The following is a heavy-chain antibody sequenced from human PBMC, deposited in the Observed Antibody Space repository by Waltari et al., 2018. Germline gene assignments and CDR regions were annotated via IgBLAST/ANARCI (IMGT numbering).Heavy chain of an antibody. J-gene: IGHJ4*02. V-gene: IGHV3-7*01. CDR2: INQDGSEK. CDR1: GFPFSKHW. Sequence: EVQLVESGGGLVQPGGSVRLSCAASGFPFSKHWMTWVRQAPGKGLEWVANINQDGSEKYSVESVKGRFTISRDNAKNSLYLQLNSLRADDTAVYYCTRGGDDSSWYWRNWGQGTLVTVSS. CDR3: TRGGDDSSWYWRN. D-gene: IGHD6-13*01.